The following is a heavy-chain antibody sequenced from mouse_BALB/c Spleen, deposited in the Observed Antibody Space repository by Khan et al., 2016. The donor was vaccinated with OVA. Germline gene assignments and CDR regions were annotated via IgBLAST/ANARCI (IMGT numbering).Heavy chain of an antibody. CDR1: GFTFSTYG. CDR3: ARLAYYYDSEGFAY. Sequence: VQLKQSGGDVVKPGRSLKLSCAASGFTFSTYGMSWVRQTPDKRLEWVATVSTGGHYTYYPDTVKGRFTISRDNAKNTLYLQMSSLKSEDTAIFYCARLAYYYDSEGFAYWGQGTLVTVSA. CDR2: VSTGGHYT. D-gene: IGHD1-1*01. V-gene: IGHV5-6*01. J-gene: IGHJ3*01.